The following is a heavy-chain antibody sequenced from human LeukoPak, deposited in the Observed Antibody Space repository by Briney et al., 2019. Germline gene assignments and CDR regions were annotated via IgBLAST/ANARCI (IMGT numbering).Heavy chain of an antibody. Sequence: GASVKISCKAPGYTFTGYYMHWVRQAPGQGLEWMGWINPNSGGTNYAQKFQGRVTMTRDTSISTAYMELSRLRSDDTAVYYCARAEPRIVGATAYYYYYGMDVWGQGTTVTVSS. CDR2: INPNSGGT. CDR3: ARAEPRIVGATAYYYYYGMDV. V-gene: IGHV1-2*02. D-gene: IGHD1-26*01. CDR1: GYTFTGYY. J-gene: IGHJ6*02.